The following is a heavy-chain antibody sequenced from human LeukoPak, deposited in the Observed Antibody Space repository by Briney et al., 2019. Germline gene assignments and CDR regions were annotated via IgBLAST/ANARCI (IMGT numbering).Heavy chain of an antibody. CDR2: IGTAGDT. CDR1: GFTFSSYD. Sequence: GSLRLSCAASGFTFSSYDMHWVRQATGKGLEWVSAIGTAGDTYYPGSVKGRFTISRENAKNSLYLQMNSLRAGDTAVYYCARVSGGSQNYYYGMDVWGQGTTVTVSS. V-gene: IGHV3-13*01. J-gene: IGHJ6*02. D-gene: IGHD3-10*01. CDR3: ARVSGGSQNYYYGMDV.